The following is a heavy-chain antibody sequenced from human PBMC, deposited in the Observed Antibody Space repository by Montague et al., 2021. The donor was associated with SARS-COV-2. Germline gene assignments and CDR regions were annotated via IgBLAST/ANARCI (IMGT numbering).Heavy chain of an antibody. CDR1: GASINSYY. Sequence: SETLSLTCTVSGASINSYYWSWIRQPPGKGLEWIGYIYYSGSTTYNPSPKSRVTISVDTSKNQFSLKLSSVTAADTAVYYCARGSGWMGNAFDIWGQGTMVTVSS. D-gene: IGHD6-19*01. CDR3: ARGSGWMGNAFDI. V-gene: IGHV4-59*01. J-gene: IGHJ3*02. CDR2: IYYSGST.